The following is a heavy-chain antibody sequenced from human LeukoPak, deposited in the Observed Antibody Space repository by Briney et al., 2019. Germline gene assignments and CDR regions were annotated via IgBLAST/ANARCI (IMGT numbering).Heavy chain of an antibody. Sequence: GSLRLSCAASEFSVGSNYMTWVRQPPGKGLEWIGEVNHSGSTHYTPSLKSRVIMSVDTSKKHFSLNLTSLTAADTAMYYCARQSTLTTFAFDIWGPGTMVTVSS. CDR2: VNHSGST. CDR1: EFSVGSNY. CDR3: ARQSTLTTFAFDI. D-gene: IGHD4-11*01. V-gene: IGHV4-34*01. J-gene: IGHJ3*02.